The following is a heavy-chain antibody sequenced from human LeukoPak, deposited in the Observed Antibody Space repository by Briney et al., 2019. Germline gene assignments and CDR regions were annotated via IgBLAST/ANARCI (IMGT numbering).Heavy chain of an antibody. CDR3: AKDLFPGGYYDSSGYYPNYFDY. J-gene: IGHJ4*02. CDR1: GFTFRRYA. CDR2: VSGSGGSP. D-gene: IGHD3-22*01. Sequence: GGSLRLSCAASGFTFRRYAMSWVRQAPGKGLEWVSAVSGSGGSPYYADSVKARFTISRDNSKNTLYLQMNSLRAEDTAVYYCAKDLFPGGYYDSSGYYPNYFDYWGQGTLVTVSS. V-gene: IGHV3-23*01.